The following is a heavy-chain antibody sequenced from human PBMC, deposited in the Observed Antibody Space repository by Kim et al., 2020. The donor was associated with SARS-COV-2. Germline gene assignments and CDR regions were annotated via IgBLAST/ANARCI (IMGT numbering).Heavy chain of an antibody. CDR3: ASVSYSSSLVHYYYYYGMDV. J-gene: IGHJ6*02. Sequence: SETLSLTCAVYGGSFSGYYWSWIRQPPGTGLEWIGEINHSGSTNYNPSLKSRVTISVDTSKNQFSLKLSSVTAAVTAVYYCASVSYSSSLVHYYYYYGMDVWGQGTTVTVSS. CDR1: GGSFSGYY. D-gene: IGHD6-6*01. CDR2: INHSGST. V-gene: IGHV4-34*01.